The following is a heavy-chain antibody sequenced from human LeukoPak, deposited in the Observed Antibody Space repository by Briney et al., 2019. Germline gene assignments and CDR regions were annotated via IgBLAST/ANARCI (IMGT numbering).Heavy chain of an antibody. J-gene: IGHJ3*01. CDR3: ARMRDSSNWYVFDV. V-gene: IGHV3-30*04. CDR1: GFTFSSYP. CDR2: ISYDESNK. Sequence: GGSLRLSCAASGFTFSSYPMHWVRQAPGKGLEWVAVISYDESNKYYADSVKGRFTVSRDNSKNTLYLQMNSLRAEDTAVYYCARMRDSSNWYVFDVWGQGTMVTVSS. D-gene: IGHD6-13*01.